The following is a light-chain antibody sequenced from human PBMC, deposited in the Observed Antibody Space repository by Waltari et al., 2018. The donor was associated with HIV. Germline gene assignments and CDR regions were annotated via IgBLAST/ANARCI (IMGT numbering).Light chain of an antibody. CDR2: TNI. J-gene: IGLJ2*01. Sequence: QSVLTQPPSVSGAPGQRVTIPCTGSSSNIGAGYDVHWYQQLPGTAPKLLIYTNINRPSGVPDRFSGSKSGTSASLAITGLQAEDEADYYCQSFDSSLSGGVFGGGTKLTVL. CDR3: QSFDSSLSGGV. CDR1: SSNIGAGYD. V-gene: IGLV1-40*01.